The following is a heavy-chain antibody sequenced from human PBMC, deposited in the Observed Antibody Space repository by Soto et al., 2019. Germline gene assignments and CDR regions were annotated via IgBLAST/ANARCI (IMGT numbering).Heavy chain of an antibody. Sequence: GGALRRSCAASGFTFSSYAMSWVRQAPGKGLEWVSAISGSGGSTYYADSVKGRFTISRDNSKNTLYLQMNSLRAEDTAVYYCAKDHNSSSWYTFDYWRQRTLVP. D-gene: IGHD6-13*01. CDR1: GFTFSSYA. V-gene: IGHV3-23*01. J-gene: IGHJ4*02. CDR2: ISGSGGST. CDR3: AKDHNSSSWYTFDY.